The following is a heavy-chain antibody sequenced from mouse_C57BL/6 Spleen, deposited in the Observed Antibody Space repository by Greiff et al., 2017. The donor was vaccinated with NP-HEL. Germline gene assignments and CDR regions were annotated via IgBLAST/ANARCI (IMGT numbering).Heavy chain of an antibody. D-gene: IGHD1-1*01. CDR3: AREYGSSYGYFDV. V-gene: IGHV1-81*01. Sequence: VQLQQSGAELARPGASVKLSCKASGYTFTSYGISWVKQRTGQGLEWIGEIYPRSGNTYYNEKFKGKATLTADKSSSTAYMELRSLTSEDSAVYFCAREYGSSYGYFDVWGTGTTVTVSS. CDR2: IYPRSGNT. CDR1: GYTFTSYG. J-gene: IGHJ1*03.